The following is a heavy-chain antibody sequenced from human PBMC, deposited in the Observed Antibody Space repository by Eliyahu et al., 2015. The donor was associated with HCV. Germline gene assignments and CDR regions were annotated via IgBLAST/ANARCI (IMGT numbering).Heavy chain of an antibody. CDR2: IVVGSGNT. CDR3: AAATYSYGPFY. V-gene: IGHV1-58*02. Sequence: QVQLVQSGPEVKEPGTSVKVSCKTSGFPFTNSAMQWVRQARGQRLEWIGWIVVGSGNTNYAQKFQGRVTISRDMSTSTAYMELKSLKSEDTAVYYCAAATYSYGPFYWGQGTLVAVSS. D-gene: IGHD5-18*01. CDR1: GFPFTNSA. J-gene: IGHJ4*02.